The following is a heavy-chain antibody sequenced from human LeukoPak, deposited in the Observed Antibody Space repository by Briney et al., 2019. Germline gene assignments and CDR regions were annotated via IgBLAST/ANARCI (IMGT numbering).Heavy chain of an antibody. V-gene: IGHV1-2*06. CDR2: INPNSGGT. J-gene: IGHJ1*01. CDR1: GYTFTGYY. Sequence: GASVKVSCKASGYTFTGYYMHWVRQAPGQGLEWMGRINPNSGGTNYAQKFQGRVTMTRDTSISTAYMELSRLRSDDTAVYYCARSFGGNSGFRYFQHWGQGTLVTVSS. CDR3: ARSFGGNSGFRYFQH. D-gene: IGHD4-23*01.